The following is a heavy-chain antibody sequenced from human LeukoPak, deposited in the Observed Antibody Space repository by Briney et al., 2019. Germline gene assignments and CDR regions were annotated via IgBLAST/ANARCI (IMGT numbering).Heavy chain of an antibody. D-gene: IGHD3-10*01. CDR3: ARLTMVRGVICDY. V-gene: IGHV3-48*04. Sequence: PGGSLRLSCAASGFTFSNYNMNWVRQAPGKGLEWVSYISSSGSTIYYADSLKGRFTISRDNAKNSLYLQMNSLRAEDTAVYYCARLTMVRGVICDYWGQGTLVTVSS. CDR1: GFTFSNYN. J-gene: IGHJ4*02. CDR2: ISSSGSTI.